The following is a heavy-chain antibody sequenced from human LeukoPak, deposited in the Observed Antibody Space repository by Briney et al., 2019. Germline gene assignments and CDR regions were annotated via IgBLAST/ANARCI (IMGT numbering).Heavy chain of an antibody. CDR3: ARTASGWLYYYYYYMDV. CDR1: GGSISSYY. CDR2: IYYSGST. V-gene: IGHV4-59*01. Sequence: PSETLSLTCTVSGGSISSYYWSWIRQPPGKGLEWIGYIYYSGSTNYSPSLKSRVTISVDTSKNQFSLKLSSVTAADTAVYYCARTASGWLYYYYYYMDVWGKGTTVTVSS. D-gene: IGHD6-19*01. J-gene: IGHJ6*03.